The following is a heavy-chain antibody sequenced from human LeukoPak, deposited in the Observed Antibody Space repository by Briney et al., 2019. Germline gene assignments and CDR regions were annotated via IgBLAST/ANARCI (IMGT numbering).Heavy chain of an antibody. D-gene: IGHD6-19*01. J-gene: IGHJ4*02. CDR3: ARVSSSGWYRGDY. CDR1: GFTFSSYN. V-gene: IGHV3-48*01. CDR2: ISPTSTI. Sequence: GGSLRLSCAASGFTFSSYNMNWVRQAPGEGLELVSYISPTSTIFYADSVRGRFTISRDNVKNSLYLQMNSLRVEDTAVYYCARVSSSGWYRGDYWGQGTLVTVSS.